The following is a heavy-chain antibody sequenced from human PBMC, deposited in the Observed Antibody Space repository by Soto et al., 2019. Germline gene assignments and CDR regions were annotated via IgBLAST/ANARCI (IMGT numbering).Heavy chain of an antibody. J-gene: IGHJ1*01. Sequence: VQLVESGGGLVQPGGSLRLSCAASGFSFSSYWMHWVRHAPGKGLVWVSRINSDGSSATYADSVKGRFTISRDNAKNTLYLQMNSRTPEDTAVYYCAKGVPAAPRYFQHWGQGTLVTVSS. D-gene: IGHD2-2*01. CDR2: INSDGSSA. CDR3: AKGVPAAPRYFQH. V-gene: IGHV3-74*01. CDR1: GFSFSSYW.